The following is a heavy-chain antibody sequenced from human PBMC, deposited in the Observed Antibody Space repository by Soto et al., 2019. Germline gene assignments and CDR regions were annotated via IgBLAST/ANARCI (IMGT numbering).Heavy chain of an antibody. CDR1: GYIFIDYW. CDR2: VYPRDSDT. Sequence: GESLKISCKASGYIFIDYWIGWVRQMPGKGLEWMGIVYPRDSDTRYSPSFQGQVTISAGRSTGTAFLQGRSLKASDTALYYCARPPLPGYSIHFNSWGQGTLVTVSS. J-gene: IGHJ4*02. V-gene: IGHV5-51*01. CDR3: ARPPLPGYSIHFNS. D-gene: IGHD2-15*01.